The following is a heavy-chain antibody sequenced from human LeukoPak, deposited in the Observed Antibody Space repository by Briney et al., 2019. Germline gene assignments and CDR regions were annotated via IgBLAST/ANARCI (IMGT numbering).Heavy chain of an antibody. CDR1: GDSVSRNSAA. J-gene: IGHJ4*02. CDR3: ARDQGVMIRGVLINSPFDY. V-gene: IGHV6-1*01. D-gene: IGHD3-10*01. Sequence: SQTLSLTCAISGDSVSRNSAAWNWIRQSPSRGLEWLGRTYYRSKWYNDYAVSVKSRITINPDTSKNQFSLHLNSVTPEDTAVYYARDQGVMIRGVLINSPFDYWGQGTLVTVSS. CDR2: TYYRSKWYN.